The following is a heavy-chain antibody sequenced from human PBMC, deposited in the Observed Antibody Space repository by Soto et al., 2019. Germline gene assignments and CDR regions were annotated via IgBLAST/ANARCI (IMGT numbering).Heavy chain of an antibody. CDR3: ARDSGAAGISGFDY. Sequence: ASVKVSCKASGYTFTGYYMHWVRQAPGQGLEWMGWINPNSGGTNYAQKFQGWVTMTRDTSISTAYMELSRLRSDDTPVYYCARDSGAAGISGFDYWGQGTLVTVSS. V-gene: IGHV1-2*04. D-gene: IGHD6-13*01. CDR2: INPNSGGT. J-gene: IGHJ4*02. CDR1: GYTFTGYY.